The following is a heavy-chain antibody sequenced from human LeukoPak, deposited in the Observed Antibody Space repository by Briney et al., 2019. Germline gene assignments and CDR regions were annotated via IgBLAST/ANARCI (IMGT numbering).Heavy chain of an antibody. V-gene: IGHV1-18*01. D-gene: IGHD1-26*01. J-gene: IGHJ4*02. CDR2: ISVYNGNT. Sequence: ASVKVSCKASGYTLRNYDISWVRQAPGQGLEWMGWISVYNGNTNYAQKFQGRVTMTTDTSTSTAYMELRSLRSDDTAMYYCARVDSGRYYGHDYWGQGTLVTVTS. CDR1: GYTLRNYD. CDR3: ARVDSGRYYGHDY.